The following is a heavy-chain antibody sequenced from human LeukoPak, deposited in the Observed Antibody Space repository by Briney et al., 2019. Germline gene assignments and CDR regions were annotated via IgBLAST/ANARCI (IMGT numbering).Heavy chain of an antibody. CDR1: AFTFSSYS. V-gene: IGHV3-48*04. D-gene: IGHD6-19*01. CDR2: ISSGSSTV. Sequence: GGSLRLSCAASAFTFSSYSMNWVRQAPGKGLEWVSYISSGSSTVYYADSVKGRFTISRDNAKNSLYLQTSSLRAEDTAVYYCARGYSSGRSAFDIWGQRTMVTVSS. J-gene: IGHJ3*02. CDR3: ARGYSSGRSAFDI.